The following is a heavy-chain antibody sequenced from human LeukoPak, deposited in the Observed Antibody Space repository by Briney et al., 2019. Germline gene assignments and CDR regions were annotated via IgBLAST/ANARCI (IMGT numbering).Heavy chain of an antibody. CDR1: GFTFSSYA. J-gene: IGHJ5*02. V-gene: IGHV3-23*01. Sequence: GGSLRLSCAASGFTFSSYAMSWVRQAPGKGLEWVSAISGSGGSTYYADSVKGRFTISRDNSKNTLYLQMNSLRAEDTAVYYCAKADNYYNSSGYYPNWFDPWGQGTLVTVSS. CDR3: AKADNYYNSSGYYPNWFDP. D-gene: IGHD3-22*01. CDR2: ISGSGGST.